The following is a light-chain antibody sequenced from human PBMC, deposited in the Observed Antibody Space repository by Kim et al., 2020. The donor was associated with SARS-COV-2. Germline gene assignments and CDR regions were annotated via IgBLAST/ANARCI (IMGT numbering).Light chain of an antibody. CDR3: QVWDRSSGHVV. Sequence: SYELTQPPSVSVAPGKTARITCGGNNIGSKSVHWYQQKPGQAPVLVIYYDSDRPSGIPERFSGSNSGNTATLTISRVEAGDEADYYCQVWDRSSGHVVFGGGTQLTVL. J-gene: IGLJ2*01. CDR1: NIGSKS. V-gene: IGLV3-21*04. CDR2: YDS.